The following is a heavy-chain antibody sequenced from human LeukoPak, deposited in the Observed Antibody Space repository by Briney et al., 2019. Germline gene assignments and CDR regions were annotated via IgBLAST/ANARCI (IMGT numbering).Heavy chain of an antibody. CDR3: TNAQHIVMVTPRMGPAY. V-gene: IGHV3-23*01. CDR2: LSGGGERI. J-gene: IGHJ4*02. D-gene: IGHD2-21*02. CDR1: RFTFSSCV. Sequence: GGALRLSCVASRFTFSSCVMKWVRQAPGKGLEWVSGLSGGGERIYYADSVKGRFTISRDNSKKTLSLKMNSLRAEDTAFYYCTNAQHIVMVTPRMGPAYWGQGTLVTVSS.